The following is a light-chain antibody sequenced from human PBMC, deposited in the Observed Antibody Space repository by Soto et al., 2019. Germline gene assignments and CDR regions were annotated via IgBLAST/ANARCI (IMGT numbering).Light chain of an antibody. J-gene: IGLJ2*01. CDR1: SSDIGIYDY. V-gene: IGLV2-14*01. CDR2: EVS. Sequence: QSALTQPASVSASPGQSITISCTGTSSDIGIYDYVSWYQQHPGKAPKLIIHEVSHRPSGVSGRFSGSKSGNTASLTISGLQDEDEADYYCSSFTRIKTEVFGGGTQLTVL. CDR3: SSFTRIKTEV.